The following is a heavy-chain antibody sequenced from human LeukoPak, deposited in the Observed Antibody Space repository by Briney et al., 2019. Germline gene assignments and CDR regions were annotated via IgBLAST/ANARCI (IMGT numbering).Heavy chain of an antibody. CDR3: AKKGMASYYDSSGYPRSQA. CDR2: ISGSGGST. D-gene: IGHD3-22*01. Sequence: PGGSLRLSCAASGFTFRDKFMSWVRQAPGKGLEWVSAISGSGGSTYYADSVKGRFTISRDNSKNTLYLQMNSLRAEDTAVYYCAKKGMASYYDSSGYPRSQAWGQGTLVTVSS. J-gene: IGHJ4*02. CDR1: GFTFRDKF. V-gene: IGHV3-23*01.